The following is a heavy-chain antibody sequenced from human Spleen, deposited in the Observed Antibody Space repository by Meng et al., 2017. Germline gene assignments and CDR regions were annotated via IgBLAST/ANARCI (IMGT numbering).Heavy chain of an antibody. D-gene: IGHD6-19*01. V-gene: IGHV4-34*01. J-gene: IGHJ6*02. CDR1: GGSFSDYY. Sequence: SQTLSLTCVVSGGSFSDYYWSWIRQPPGKGLEWIGEINHSGSTNYNPSLESRATISVDTSQNNLSLKLSSVTAADSAVYYCARVPSSGWYGNGMDVWGQGTTVTVSS. CDR3: ARVPSSGWYGNGMDV. CDR2: INHSGST.